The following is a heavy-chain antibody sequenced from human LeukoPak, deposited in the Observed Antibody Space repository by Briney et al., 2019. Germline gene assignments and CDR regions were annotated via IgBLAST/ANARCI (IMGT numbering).Heavy chain of an antibody. CDR3: ASKAHGGSYYDY. V-gene: IGHV1-46*03. J-gene: IGHJ4*02. CDR1: GYTFTSYY. CDR2: INPSGGST. D-gene: IGHD1-26*01. Sequence: ASVKVSRKASGYTFTSYYMHWVRQAPGQGLEWMGIINPSGGSTSYAQKFQGRVTMTRDMSTSTVYMELSSLRSEDTAVYYCASKAHGGSYYDYWGQGTLVTVSS.